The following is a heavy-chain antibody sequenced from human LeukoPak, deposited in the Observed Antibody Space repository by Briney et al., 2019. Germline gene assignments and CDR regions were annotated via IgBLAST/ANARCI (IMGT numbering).Heavy chain of an antibody. Sequence: ASVKVSCKASGYTFTSYGISWVRQAPGQGLEWMGWISVYNGNTNYAQKRQGRVTMTTDTSTSTAYMEVRSLRSDDTAVYYCARAHRLYSSSWYGNGDFDYWGQGTLVTVSS. D-gene: IGHD6-13*01. J-gene: IGHJ4*02. CDR1: GYTFTSYG. CDR2: ISVYNGNT. CDR3: ARAHRLYSSSWYGNGDFDY. V-gene: IGHV1-18*01.